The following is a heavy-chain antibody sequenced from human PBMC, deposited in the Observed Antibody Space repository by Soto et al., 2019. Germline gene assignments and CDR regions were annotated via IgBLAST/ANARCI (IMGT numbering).Heavy chain of an antibody. CDR2: ISWNRGRI. CDR3: AKERYGDGDGYFDL. J-gene: IGHJ2*01. Sequence: EVQLVESGGGLVQPGRSLRLSCAASGFIFSDYAMHWVRQVPGKGLEWVSGISWNRGRIGYADSVKGRFTISRDNAKNSLYLQVNSLRAEDTAMYYGAKERYGDGDGYFDLWGRGTLVTVSS. D-gene: IGHD4-17*01. CDR1: GFIFSDYA. V-gene: IGHV3-9*01.